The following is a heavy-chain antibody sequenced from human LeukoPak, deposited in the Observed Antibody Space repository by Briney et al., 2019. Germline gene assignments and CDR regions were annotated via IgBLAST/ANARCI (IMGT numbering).Heavy chain of an antibody. D-gene: IGHD6-19*01. CDR1: GFTFSSYA. CDR3: ARDAGQWLVTNGKYYFDY. Sequence: GSLRLSCAASGFTFSSYAMDWVRQAPGKGLEWISYISSSSSPIYYADSVKGRFTISRDNAKNSLYLQMDSLRAEDTAVYYCARDAGQWLVTNGKYYFDYWGQGTLVTVSS. J-gene: IGHJ4*02. CDR2: ISSSSSPI. V-gene: IGHV3-48*01.